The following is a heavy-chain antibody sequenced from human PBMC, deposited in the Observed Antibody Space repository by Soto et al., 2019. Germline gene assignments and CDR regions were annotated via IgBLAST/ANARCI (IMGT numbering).Heavy chain of an antibody. CDR3: AKDPKQGLQRGGLAP. CDR1: GFTFGIYG. J-gene: IGHJ5*02. V-gene: IGHV3-23*01. CDR2: ITGSGTYR. Sequence: GGSLRLSCEASGFTSGFTFGIYGMSWVRQAPGKGLEWVSSITGSGTYRNYADSVKGRFAISRDNSKNTLYLQMNSLRAEDTGVYYCAKDPKQGLQRGGLAPWGQGTVVTVSS. D-gene: IGHD6-13*01.